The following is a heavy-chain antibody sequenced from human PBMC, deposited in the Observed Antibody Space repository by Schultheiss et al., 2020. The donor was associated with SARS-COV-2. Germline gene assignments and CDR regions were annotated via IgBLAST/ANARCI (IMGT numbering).Heavy chain of an antibody. CDR2: INPNSGGT. CDR3: ARDLSRQRGASSWYKEDY. CDR1: GYTFTGYY. Sequence: ASVKVSCKASGYTFTGYYMHWVRQAPGQGLEWMGWINPNSGGTNYAQKFQGRVTMTRDTSISTAYMELSRLRSDDTAVYYCARDLSRQRGASSWYKEDYWGQGTLVTVSS. D-gene: IGHD6-13*01. V-gene: IGHV1-2*02. J-gene: IGHJ4*02.